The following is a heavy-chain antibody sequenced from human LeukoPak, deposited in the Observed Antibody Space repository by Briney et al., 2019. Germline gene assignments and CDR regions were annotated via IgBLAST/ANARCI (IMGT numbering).Heavy chain of an antibody. V-gene: IGHV1-69*05. Sequence: ASVKVSCNASGYTFTDYYMHWVRQAPGQGLEWMGRIIPIFGTANYAQKFQGRVTITTDESTSTAYMELSSLRSEDTDVYYCARDSNWFDPWGQGTLVTVSS. J-gene: IGHJ5*02. CDR3: ARDSNWFDP. CDR2: IIPIFGTA. CDR1: GYTFTDYY.